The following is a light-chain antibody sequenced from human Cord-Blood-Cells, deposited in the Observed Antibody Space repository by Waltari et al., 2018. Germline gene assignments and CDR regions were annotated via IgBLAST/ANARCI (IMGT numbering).Light chain of an antibody. J-gene: IGKJ2*01. CDR3: QQYYSTPYT. CDR2: WAS. V-gene: IGKV4-1*01. CDR1: QSVLYSSNNKNY. Sequence: DIVMTQSPDSPAVSLGERATLNCKSSQSVLYSSNNKNYLAWYQQKPGQPPKLLIYWASTRESGVPDRFSGSGSGTDFTLTISSLQAEDVAVYYCQQYYSTPYTFGQGTKLEIK.